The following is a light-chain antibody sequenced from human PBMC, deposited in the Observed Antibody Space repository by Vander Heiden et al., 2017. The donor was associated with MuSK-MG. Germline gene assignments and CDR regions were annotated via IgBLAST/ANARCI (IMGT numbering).Light chain of an antibody. CDR2: DAS. J-gene: IGKJ2*01. V-gene: IGKV3-11*01. CDR3: QQRSNWPYT. Sequence: IVLTQSPATLSLSPGERATLSCRASQSVSSYLGSYQQKPGQAPRLLIYDASNRATGIPARFSRSGSGTDFTLTISSLAPEDLAVYYCQQRSNWPYTFGQWTKLELK. CDR1: QSVSSY.